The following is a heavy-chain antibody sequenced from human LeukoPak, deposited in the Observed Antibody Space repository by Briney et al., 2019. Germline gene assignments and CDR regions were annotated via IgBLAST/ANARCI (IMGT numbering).Heavy chain of an antibody. CDR3: ARVYSSGWYEVDY. V-gene: IGHV3-53*01. CDR2: IYSGGST. D-gene: IGHD6-19*01. J-gene: IGHJ4*02. CDR1: GFTFSSYA. Sequence: PGGSLRLSCAASGFTFSSYAMSWVRQAPGKGLEWVSVIYSGGSTYYADSVKGRFPISRDNSKNTLYLQMNSLRAEDTAVYYCARVYSSGWYEVDYWGQGTLVTVSS.